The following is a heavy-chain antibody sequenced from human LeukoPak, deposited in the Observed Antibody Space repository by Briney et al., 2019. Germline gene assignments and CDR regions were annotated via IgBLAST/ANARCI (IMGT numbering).Heavy chain of an antibody. CDR2: INHSGST. J-gene: IGHJ4*02. CDR1: GGSFSGYY. CDR3: TRGTVTKTFDY. V-gene: IGHV4-34*01. Sequence: PSETLSLTCAVYGGSFSGYYWSWIRQPPGKGLEWIGEINHSGSTNYNPSLKSRVTISVDTSKNQFSLKLSSVTAADTAVYYCTRGTVTKTFDYWGQGTLVTVSS. D-gene: IGHD4-17*01.